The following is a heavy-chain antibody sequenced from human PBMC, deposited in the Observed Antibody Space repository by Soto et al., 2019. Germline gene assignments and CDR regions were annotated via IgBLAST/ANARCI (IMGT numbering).Heavy chain of an antibody. Sequence: EVQVLESGGGLVQPGGSLRLSCAACRCTFENDAMNWVRQAPGKGLEWVSGLGVSGGSKYYADSVEGRFTISRDSSKTTLYLQMNSLRVEDTAVYFCTGGSDNWNYRGSQDVWGQGTTVTISS. V-gene: IGHV3-23*01. CDR2: LGVSGGSK. D-gene: IGHD1-7*01. CDR3: TGGSDNWNYRGSQDV. CDR1: RCTFENDA. J-gene: IGHJ6*02.